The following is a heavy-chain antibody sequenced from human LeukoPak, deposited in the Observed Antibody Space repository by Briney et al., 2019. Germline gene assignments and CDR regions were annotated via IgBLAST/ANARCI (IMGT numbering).Heavy chain of an antibody. J-gene: IGHJ4*02. CDR3: ARAHRQLERLGRYYFDY. V-gene: IGHV1-69*13. CDR1: GYTFTSYD. CDR2: IIPIFGTA. D-gene: IGHD1-1*01. Sequence: ASVKVSCKASGYTFTSYDINWVRQAPGQGLEWMGGIIPIFGTANYAQKFQGRVTITADESTSTAYMELSSLRSEDTAVYYCARAHRQLERLGRYYFDYWGQGTLVTVSS.